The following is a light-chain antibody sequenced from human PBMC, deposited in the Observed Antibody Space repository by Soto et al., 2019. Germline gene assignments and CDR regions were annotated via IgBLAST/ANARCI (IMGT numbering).Light chain of an antibody. CDR2: EVS. J-gene: IGLJ1*01. CDR1: SSDIGGYNY. Sequence: QSALTQPASVSGSPGQSITISCTGTSSDIGGYNYVSWYQQHPGKAPKLMIHEVSNRPSGISNRFSGSKSGNTASLTISGLQAEDEADYYCSSYTSSSNLVFGTGTKVTVL. V-gene: IGLV2-14*01. CDR3: SSYTSSSNLV.